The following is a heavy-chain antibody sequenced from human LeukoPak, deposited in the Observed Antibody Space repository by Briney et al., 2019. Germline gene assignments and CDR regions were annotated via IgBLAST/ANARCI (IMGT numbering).Heavy chain of an antibody. CDR3: ARFEYGSGSYY. CDR2: VYYSGST. J-gene: IGHJ4*02. D-gene: IGHD3-10*01. Sequence: SETLSLTCTVSDDSIGSYYWSWIRQPPGKGLEWIGYVYYSGSTNYKSSLKSRVTISVDTSKNQFSLKLSSVTAADTAVYYCARFEYGSGSYYWGQGTLVTVSS. V-gene: IGHV4-59*08. CDR1: DDSIGSYY.